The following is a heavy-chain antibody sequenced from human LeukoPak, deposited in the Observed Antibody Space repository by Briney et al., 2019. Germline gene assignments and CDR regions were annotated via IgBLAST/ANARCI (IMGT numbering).Heavy chain of an antibody. Sequence: ASVKVSCKASGYTFTGYYMHWVRQAPGQGLEWMGWINPNSGGTNYAQKFQGRVTMTRDTSISTAYMELSRLRSDDTAVYYCARGPLLWFGGLLSMSDFDYWGQGTLVTVSS. CDR1: GYTFTGYY. CDR3: ARGPLLWFGGLLSMSDFDY. J-gene: IGHJ4*02. D-gene: IGHD3-10*01. CDR2: INPNSGGT. V-gene: IGHV1-2*02.